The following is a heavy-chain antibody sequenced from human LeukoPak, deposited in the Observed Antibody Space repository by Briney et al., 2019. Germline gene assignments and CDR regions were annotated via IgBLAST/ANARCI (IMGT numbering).Heavy chain of an antibody. CDR3: VSSSGFLEWFVDY. Sequence: SVRVSCKASGGTFNKYAFGWVRQGPGQGLEWMGGIIPVFRTTNYAQTFQGRVTITADESTSTAYMELSSLRPEDTAVYYCVSSSGFLEWFVDYWGQGTRVTVSS. J-gene: IGHJ4*02. D-gene: IGHD3-3*01. V-gene: IGHV1-69*13. CDR2: IIPVFRTT. CDR1: GGTFNKYA.